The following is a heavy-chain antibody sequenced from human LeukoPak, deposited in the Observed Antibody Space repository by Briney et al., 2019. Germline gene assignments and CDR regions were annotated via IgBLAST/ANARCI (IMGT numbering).Heavy chain of an antibody. CDR1: GFTFSNYD. J-gene: IGHJ4*02. D-gene: IGHD2-8*01. CDR2: ISASGIHI. CDR3: VRMVSGDS. V-gene: IGHV3-23*01. Sequence: GESLKISCAVSGFTFSNYDMNWVRQAPGKGPEWVTTISASGIHIYYADSAKGRFTISRDNSRNTLELQMNSLRGEDTAVYYCVRMVSGDSWGQGTLVTVTS.